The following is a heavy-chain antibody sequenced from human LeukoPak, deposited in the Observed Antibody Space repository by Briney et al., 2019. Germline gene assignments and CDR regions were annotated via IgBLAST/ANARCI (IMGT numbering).Heavy chain of an antibody. D-gene: IGHD3-3*01. CDR3: ATRFWRMIGTDY. J-gene: IGHJ4*02. CDR1: GYSISSGYY. V-gene: IGHV4-38-2*02. CDR2: IYHSGST. Sequence: SETLSLTCTVSGYSISSGYYWGWIRQPPGKGLEWIGSIYHSGSTYYNPSPTSRVTISVDTSKNQFSLKLSSVTAADTAVYYCATRFWRMIGTDYWGQGTLVTVSS.